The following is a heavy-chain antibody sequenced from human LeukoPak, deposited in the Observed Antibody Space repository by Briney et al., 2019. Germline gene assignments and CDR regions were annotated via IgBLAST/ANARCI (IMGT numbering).Heavy chain of an antibody. CDR1: GFTVSSNY. CDR3: ARDLFSGPPFDY. J-gene: IGHJ4*02. Sequence: QPGGSLRLSCAASGFTVSSNYLSWVRQAPGKVLEWVSVIYSGGTTYYAESVKGRFTISRDNSKNLLYLQMNSLGAEDTAVYYCARDLFSGPPFDYWGQGTLVTVPS. CDR2: IYSGGTT. V-gene: IGHV3-66*01. D-gene: IGHD2-21*01.